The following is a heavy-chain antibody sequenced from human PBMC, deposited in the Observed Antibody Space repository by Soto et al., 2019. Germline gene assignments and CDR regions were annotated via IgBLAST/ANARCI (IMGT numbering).Heavy chain of an antibody. Sequence: ASVKVSCKASGYTFTSYAMHWVRQAPGQRLEWMGWINAGNGNTKYSQKFQGRVTITRDTSASTAYMELSSLRSEDTAVYYCARVDTYYGAHACFDPWGQGTLVTVSS. D-gene: IGHD4-17*01. CDR3: ARVDTYYGAHACFDP. CDR2: INAGNGNT. J-gene: IGHJ5*02. V-gene: IGHV1-3*01. CDR1: GYTFTSYA.